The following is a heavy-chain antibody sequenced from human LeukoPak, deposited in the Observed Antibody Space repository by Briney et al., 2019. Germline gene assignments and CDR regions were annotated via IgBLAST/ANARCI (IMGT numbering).Heavy chain of an antibody. V-gene: IGHV4-34*01. CDR1: GGSFSGYY. J-gene: IGHJ4*02. CDR2: INHSGST. Sequence: SETLSLTCAVYGGSFSGYYWSWIRQPPGKGLEWIGEINHSGSTNYNPSLKSRVTISVDTSKNQFSLKLSSVTAADAAVYYCARGRDGYNSWDQGTLVTVSS. CDR3: ARGRDGYNS. D-gene: IGHD5-24*01.